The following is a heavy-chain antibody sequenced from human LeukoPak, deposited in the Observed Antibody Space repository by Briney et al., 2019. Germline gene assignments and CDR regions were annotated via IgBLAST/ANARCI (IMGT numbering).Heavy chain of an antibody. CDR2: MYYSGST. Sequence: SETLSLTCTVSGGSISSFYWSWIRKPPGKGLEWIGYMYYSGSTNYNPSLKSRVTMSVDTSKNQFSLKLSSVTAADTAVYYCARVSYSSGWYFDYWGQGTLVTVSS. CDR3: ARVSYSSGWYFDY. J-gene: IGHJ4*02. V-gene: IGHV4-59*12. CDR1: GGSISSFY. D-gene: IGHD6-19*01.